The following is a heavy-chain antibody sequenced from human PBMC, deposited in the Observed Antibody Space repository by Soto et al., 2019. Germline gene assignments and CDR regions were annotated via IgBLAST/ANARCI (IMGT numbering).Heavy chain of an antibody. J-gene: IGHJ4*02. V-gene: IGHV3-48*01. Sequence: EVQLVESGGGLVQPGGSLRLSCAASGFTFSSYSMNWVRQAPGKGLEWVSYISSSSTIYYADSVKGRFTISRDNAKNSLYLQMNSLRAEDTAVYYCASSFCGGDCYTLDYWGQGTLVTVSS. D-gene: IGHD2-21*02. CDR1: GFTFSSYS. CDR2: ISSSSTI. CDR3: ASSFCGGDCYTLDY.